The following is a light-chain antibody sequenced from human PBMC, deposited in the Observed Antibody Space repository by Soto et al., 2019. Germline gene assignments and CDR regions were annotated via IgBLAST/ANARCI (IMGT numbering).Light chain of an antibody. J-gene: IGKJ1*01. CDR3: QQYTDWPLT. V-gene: IGKV3-11*01. CDR1: QSVSSY. CDR2: DAS. Sequence: EIVLTQSPATLSLSPGERATLSCRASQSVSSYLAWYQQKPGQAPRLLIYDASNRATGIPARFSGSGSGTDFTLTISSLEPEDFAVYYCQQYTDWPLTFGQGTKV.